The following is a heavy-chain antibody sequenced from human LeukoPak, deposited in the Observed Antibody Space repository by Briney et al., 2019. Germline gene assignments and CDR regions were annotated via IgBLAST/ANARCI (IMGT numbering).Heavy chain of an antibody. Sequence: GGSLRLSCAASGFTFSSYSMNWVRQAPGKGLEWVSYISSSSTIYYADSVKGRFTISRDNAKNSLYLQMNSLRAEDTAVYYCARIYSGYDHRFDYWGQGTLVTVSS. D-gene: IGHD5-12*01. J-gene: IGHJ4*02. CDR3: ARIYSGYDHRFDY. CDR1: GFTFSSYS. V-gene: IGHV3-48*01. CDR2: ISSSSTI.